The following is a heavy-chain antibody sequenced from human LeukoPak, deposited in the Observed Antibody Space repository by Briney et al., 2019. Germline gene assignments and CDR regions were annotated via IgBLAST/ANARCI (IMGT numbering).Heavy chain of an antibody. CDR1: GFTFSSYG. D-gene: IGHD4-17*01. J-gene: IGHJ6*02. V-gene: IGHV3-30*18. CDR2: ISYDGSNE. Sequence: GGSLRLSCAASGFTFSSYGMHWVRQAPGKGLEWVAVISYDGSNEYYADSVKGRFTISRDNSKNTLYLQMNSLRAEDTAVYYCAKASTYGDYYYYYGMDVWGQGTTVTVSS. CDR3: AKASTYGDYYYYYGMDV.